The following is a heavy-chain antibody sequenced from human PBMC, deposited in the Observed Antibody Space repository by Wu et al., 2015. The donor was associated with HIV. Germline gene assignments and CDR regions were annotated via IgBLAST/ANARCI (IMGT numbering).Heavy chain of an antibody. CDR2: INPSGGST. CDR1: GYTFTTYY. D-gene: IGHD6-19*01. J-gene: IGHJ3*02. V-gene: IGHV1-46*01. Sequence: QVQLVQSGAEVKKPGASVKVSCKASGYTFTTYYMHWVRQAPGQGLGWMGIINPSGGSTSYAQKFQGRVIMTRDTSTSTVYMELSSLRFEDTAVYYCARGPLITLAGIDDAFDIWGQGTMVTVSS. CDR3: ARGPLITLAGIDDAFDI.